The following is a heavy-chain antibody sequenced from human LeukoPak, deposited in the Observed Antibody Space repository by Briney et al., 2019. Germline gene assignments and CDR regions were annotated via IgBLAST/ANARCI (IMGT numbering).Heavy chain of an antibody. Sequence: GGSLRLSCAASGFTFGSYSMNWVRQAPGKGLEWVSSISSSSSYIYYADSVKGRFTISRDNAKNSLYLQMNSLRAEDTAVYYCAREAVYYYDSSGYSAYYFDYWGQGTLVTVSS. V-gene: IGHV3-21*01. CDR2: ISSSSSYI. J-gene: IGHJ4*02. CDR3: AREAVYYYDSSGYSAYYFDY. CDR1: GFTFGSYS. D-gene: IGHD3-22*01.